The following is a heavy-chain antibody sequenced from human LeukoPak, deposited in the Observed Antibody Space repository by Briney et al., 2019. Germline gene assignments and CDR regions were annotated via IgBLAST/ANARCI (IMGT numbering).Heavy chain of an antibody. V-gene: IGHV4-39*07. CDR3: ARAPGYCSGTSCYFRFDP. CDR2: IYHSGSS. Sequence: SETLSLTCTVSGASISSTAHYWAWIRQSPGKGLEWTASIYHSGSSYYNPSLKSRVTISLDTSKRHFSLNLSSVTASDTANYYCARAPGYCSGTSCYFRFDPWGQGTLVTVSS. CDR1: GASISSTAHY. J-gene: IGHJ5*02. D-gene: IGHD2-2*03.